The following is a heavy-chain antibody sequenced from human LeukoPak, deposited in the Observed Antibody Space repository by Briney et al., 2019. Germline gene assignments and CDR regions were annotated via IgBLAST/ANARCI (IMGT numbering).Heavy chain of an antibody. CDR2: ISGHQGNT. CDR1: GYTFTTYG. D-gene: IGHD5-12*01. Sequence: ASVKVSCKASGYTFTTYGIPWVRQAPGQGLEWMGWISGHQGNTKYAQKFQGRVTMTIDTSTSTAYMELRSLRSDDTAIYFCARSSLGTITAGPFDYRGQGTLVAVSS. J-gene: IGHJ4*02. V-gene: IGHV1-18*01. CDR3: ARSSLGTITAGPFDY.